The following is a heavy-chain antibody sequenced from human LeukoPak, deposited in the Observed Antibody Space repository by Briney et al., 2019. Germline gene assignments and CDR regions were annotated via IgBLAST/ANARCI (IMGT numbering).Heavy chain of an antibody. CDR3: AKDQRVPAASDTFDY. J-gene: IGHJ4*02. D-gene: IGHD2-2*01. V-gene: IGHV3-30*02. CDR1: GFTFSSYG. Sequence: PGGSLRLSCAASGFTFSSYGMHWVRQAPGKGLEWVAFIRYDGSNKYYADSVKGRFTISRDNSKNTLYLQMNSLRAEDTAAYYCAKDQRVPAASDTFDYWGQGTLVTVSS. CDR2: IRYDGSNK.